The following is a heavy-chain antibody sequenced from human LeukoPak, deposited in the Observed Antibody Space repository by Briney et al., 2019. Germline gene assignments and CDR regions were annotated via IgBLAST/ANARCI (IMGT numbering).Heavy chain of an antibody. CDR2: ISASGENT. CDR3: ARVLVYDTRLFDY. Sequence: GGSLRLSCAASGFTFSNYAMSWVRQAPGKGLEWVSSISASGENTYYADSVKGRFTISRDNAKNSLYLQMNSLRAEDTAVYYCARVLVYDTRLFDYWGQGTLVTVSS. CDR1: GFTFSNYA. V-gene: IGHV3-21*01. D-gene: IGHD3-22*01. J-gene: IGHJ4*02.